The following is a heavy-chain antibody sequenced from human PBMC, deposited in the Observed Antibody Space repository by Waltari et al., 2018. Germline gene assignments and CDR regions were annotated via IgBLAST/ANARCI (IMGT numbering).Heavy chain of an antibody. CDR2: IYYSGST. D-gene: IGHD3-22*01. J-gene: IGHJ3*02. CDR3: ARATGDYYDSSGLPAHDAFDI. CDR1: GGSISSGGYY. V-gene: IGHV4-31*03. Sequence: QVQLQESGPGLVKPSQTLSLTCPVSGGSISSGGYYWSLIRQHPGQGLEWIGYIYYSGSTYYNPSLKSRVTISVDTSKNQFSLKLSSVTAADTAVYYCARATGDYYDSSGLPAHDAFDIWGQGTMVTVSS.